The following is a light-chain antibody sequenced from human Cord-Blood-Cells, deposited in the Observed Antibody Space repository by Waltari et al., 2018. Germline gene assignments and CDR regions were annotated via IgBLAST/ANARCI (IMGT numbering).Light chain of an antibody. Sequence: SNRATQCVRGYLAWDQHKPCQCPSHLGFDASNRATGIPARFSCSGSGTDFTLTISSLKPEDFAVYYCQQRSNWPPTFGQGTKVEIK. CDR3: QQRSNWPPT. J-gene: IGKJ1*01. V-gene: IGKV3-11*01. CDR2: DAS. CDR1: QCVRGY.